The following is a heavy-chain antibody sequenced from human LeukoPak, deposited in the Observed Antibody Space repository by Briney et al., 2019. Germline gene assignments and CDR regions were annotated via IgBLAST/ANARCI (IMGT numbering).Heavy chain of an antibody. CDR3: AREVYGLGELSPPPLDY. CDR2: IYYSGST. J-gene: IGHJ4*02. D-gene: IGHD3-16*02. CDR1: GGSISSYY. Sequence: SETLSLTCTVSGGSISSYYWSWIRQPPGKGLEWIGYIYYSGSTNYNPSLKSRVTISVDTSKNQFSLKLSSVTAADTAVYYCAREVYGLGELSPPPLDYWGQGTLVTVSS. V-gene: IGHV4-59*01.